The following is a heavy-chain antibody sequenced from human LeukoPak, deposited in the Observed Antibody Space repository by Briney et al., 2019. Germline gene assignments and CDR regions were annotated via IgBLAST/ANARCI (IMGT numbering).Heavy chain of an antibody. V-gene: IGHV3-64*02. D-gene: IGHD3-10*01. CDR3: ARVMSGSGSMYFVY. J-gene: IGHJ4*02. CDR2: ISSTGGTS. Sequence: GGSQRLSCAASGFTFSSFPMHWVRQVPGKGLEYVSAISSTGGTSYYTDSVKDRFTISRDNSKNTLYLQMGSLRAEDMAVYYSARVMSGSGSMYFVYWGQGTLVTVSS. CDR1: GFTFSSFP.